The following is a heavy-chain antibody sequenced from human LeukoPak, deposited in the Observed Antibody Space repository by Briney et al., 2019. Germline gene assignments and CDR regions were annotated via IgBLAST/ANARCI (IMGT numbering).Heavy chain of an antibody. CDR2: IYYSGNT. J-gene: IGHJ4*02. CDR1: GVSISSSNSY. Sequence: SETLSLTCTVSGVSISSSNSYWGWIRQPPGKGLEWIGSIYYSGNTYYNASLKSRVTMSVDTSKNQFSLKLTSVTAADTAVYYCARRITGTTSDSFDYWGQGTLVTVSS. D-gene: IGHD1-20*01. V-gene: IGHV4-39*01. CDR3: ARRITGTTSDSFDY.